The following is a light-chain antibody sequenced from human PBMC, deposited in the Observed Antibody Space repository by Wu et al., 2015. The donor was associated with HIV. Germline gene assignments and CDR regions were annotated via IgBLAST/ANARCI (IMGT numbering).Light chain of an antibody. CDR3: QQYGSSPPRLT. V-gene: IGKV3-20*01. CDR2: GAS. CDR1: QSVSSSY. J-gene: IGKJ4*01. Sequence: EIVMTQSPATLSVSPGERATLSCRASQSVSSSYLAWYQQKPGQAPRLLIYGASSRATGIPDRFSGSGSGTDFTLTISRLEPEDFAVYYCQQYGSSPPRLTFGGGTKGGD.